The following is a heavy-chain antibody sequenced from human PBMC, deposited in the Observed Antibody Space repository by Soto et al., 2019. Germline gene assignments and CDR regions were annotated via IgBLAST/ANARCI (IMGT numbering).Heavy chain of an antibody. CDR1: GYTFTSYY. CDR3: ARAGIVVVVAAQYYYYYGMDV. Sequence: GASVKVSCKASGYTFTSYYMHWVRQAPGQGLEWMGIINPSGGSTSYAQKFQGRVTMTRDTSTSTVYMELSSLRSEDTAVYYCARAGIVVVVAAQYYYYYGMDVWGQGTTVTVSS. CDR2: INPSGGST. V-gene: IGHV1-46*01. J-gene: IGHJ6*02. D-gene: IGHD2-15*01.